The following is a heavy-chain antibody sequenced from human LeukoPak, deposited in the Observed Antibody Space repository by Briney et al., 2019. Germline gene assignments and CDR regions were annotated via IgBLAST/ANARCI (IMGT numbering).Heavy chain of an antibody. CDR3: ARSSRYSSSWYLVD. D-gene: IGHD6-13*01. CDR2: IFYSGST. V-gene: IGHV4-59*12. Sequence: PSETLSLTCTVSGGSISGYYWIWIRQPPGKELEWIGYIFYSGSTNYNPSLKSRVTMSLDTSKNQFSLKLSSVTAADTAVYYCARSSRYSSSWYLVDWGQGTLVXVSS. CDR1: GGSISGYY. J-gene: IGHJ1*01.